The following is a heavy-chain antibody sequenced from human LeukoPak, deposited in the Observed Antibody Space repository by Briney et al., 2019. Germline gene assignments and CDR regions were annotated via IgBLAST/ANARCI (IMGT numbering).Heavy chain of an antibody. CDR2: IIPIFGTA. D-gene: IGHD3-22*01. CDR3: ARNADPYYYDSSGYWGFDY. V-gene: IGHV1-69*13. CDR1: GGTFSSYA. Sequence: ASVKVSCKSSGGTFSSYAISWVRQAPGQGLEWMGGIIPIFGTANYAQKFRGRVTITADESTSTAYMELSSLRSEDTAVYYCARNADPYYYDSSGYWGFDYWGQGTLVTVSS. J-gene: IGHJ4*02.